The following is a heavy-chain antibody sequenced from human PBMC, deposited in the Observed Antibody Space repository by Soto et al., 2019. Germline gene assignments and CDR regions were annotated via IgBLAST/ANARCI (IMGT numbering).Heavy chain of an antibody. CDR1: GFSLTTGVG. CDR2: VYWDDDK. CDR3: ATLTADF. Sequence: ITLEESGPTLVKPTETLTLTCTLSGFSLTTGVGVGWVRQTPGKALEWLALVYWDDDKHYNPSLKTRLTITKDDSKGQVVLTMTKMDPADSATYYCATLTADFWGPGTLVTVS. J-gene: IGHJ4*02. V-gene: IGHV2-5*02.